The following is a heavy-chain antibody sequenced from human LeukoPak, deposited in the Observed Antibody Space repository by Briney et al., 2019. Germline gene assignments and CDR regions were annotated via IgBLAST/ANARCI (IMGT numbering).Heavy chain of an antibody. Sequence: PSETLSLTCAVYGGSFSGYYWSWIRQPPGKGLEWIGEINHSGSTNYNPSLKSRVTISLGTSNNHFSLRLTSVTASDTAVYYCARTGEYSGSGPSWAFDIWGQGTMVTVSS. CDR1: GGSFSGYY. D-gene: IGHD3-10*01. J-gene: IGHJ3*02. CDR2: INHSGST. V-gene: IGHV4-34*01. CDR3: ARTGEYSGSGPSWAFDI.